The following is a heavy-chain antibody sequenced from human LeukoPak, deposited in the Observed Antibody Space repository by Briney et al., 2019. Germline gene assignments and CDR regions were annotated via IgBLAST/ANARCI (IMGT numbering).Heavy chain of an antibody. V-gene: IGHV1-69*01. Sequence: ASVKVSCKASGGTFSSYANSWVRQAPGQGLEWMGGIIPIFGTANYAQKFQGRVTITADESTSTAYMELSSLRSEDTAVYYCARGYCSGGSCYQNYWGQGTLVTVSS. D-gene: IGHD2-15*01. J-gene: IGHJ4*02. CDR2: IIPIFGTA. CDR1: GGTFSSYA. CDR3: ARGYCSGGSCYQNY.